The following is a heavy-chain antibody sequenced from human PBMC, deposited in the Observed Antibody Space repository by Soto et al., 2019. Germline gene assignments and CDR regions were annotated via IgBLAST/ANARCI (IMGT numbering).Heavy chain of an antibody. Sequence: QVHLVESGGGVVQPGRSLRLSCVVSGVTFRTYGIHWVRQAPGKGLEWVAVISYDGETKSYADSVKGRFTISKDTSKNTVFVQINSLATEDTALYFCAESDKGVFGVVMSPALDPFDVWGQGTLVAVSS. CDR1: GVTFRTYG. D-gene: IGHD3-3*01. J-gene: IGHJ3*01. CDR2: ISYDGETK. V-gene: IGHV3-30*03. CDR3: AESDKGVFGVVMSPALDPFDV.